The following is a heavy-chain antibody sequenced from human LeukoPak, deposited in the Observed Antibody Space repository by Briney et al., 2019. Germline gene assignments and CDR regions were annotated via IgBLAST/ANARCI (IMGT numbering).Heavy chain of an antibody. CDR3: ARVRKWTIFGVVIPFDY. Sequence: PSETLSLTCAVYGGSFSGYYWSWIRQPPGKGLEWIGEINHSGSTNYNPSLKSRVTISVDTSKNQFSLKLSSVTAADTAVYYCARVRKWTIFGVVIPFDYWGQGTLVTVSS. CDR2: INHSGST. J-gene: IGHJ4*02. CDR1: GGSFSGYY. D-gene: IGHD3-3*01. V-gene: IGHV4-34*01.